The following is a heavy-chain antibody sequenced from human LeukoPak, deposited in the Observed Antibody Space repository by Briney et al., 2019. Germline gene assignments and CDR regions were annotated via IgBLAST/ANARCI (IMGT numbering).Heavy chain of an antibody. CDR2: ISGSGGST. J-gene: IGHJ4*02. CDR1: GFTFSSYA. CDR3: ATLGSGWYWSFFDY. Sequence: GGSLRLSCAASGFTFSSYAMSWVRQAPGKGLEWVSAISGSGGSTYYADSVKGRFTFSRDNSKNTLYLQMNSLRAEDTAVYYCATLGSGWYWSFFDYWGQGTLVTVSS. D-gene: IGHD6-19*01. V-gene: IGHV3-23*01.